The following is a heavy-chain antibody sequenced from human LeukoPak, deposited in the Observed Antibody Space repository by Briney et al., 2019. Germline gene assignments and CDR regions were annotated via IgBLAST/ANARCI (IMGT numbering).Heavy chain of an antibody. CDR2: VSQSGSS. Sequence: PSETLSLTCSVSGGSVTSGIYCWNWIRQPPGKGLEWIGCVSQSGSSSYKTSLKSRVSISLDTSKNQFSLKLSSVTAADTAVYYCARLYSSGWSNAFDIWGQGTMVTVSS. D-gene: IGHD6-19*01. CDR3: ARLYSSGWSNAFDI. V-gene: IGHV4-61*01. CDR1: GGSVTSGIYC. J-gene: IGHJ3*02.